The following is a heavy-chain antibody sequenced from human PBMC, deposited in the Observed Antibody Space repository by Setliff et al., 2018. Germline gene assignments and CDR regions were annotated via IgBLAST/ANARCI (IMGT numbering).Heavy chain of an antibody. V-gene: IGHV4-4*02. Sequence: SETLSLTCAVSGGSISSSNWWSWVRQPPGKGLEWIGEIYHSGSTNYNPSLKSRVTISVDKSKNQFSLKLSSVTAADTAVYYCASHSSGWYRGGYGTDVWGQGTTVTVSS. CDR3: ASHSSGWYRGGYGTDV. J-gene: IGHJ6*02. D-gene: IGHD6-19*01. CDR2: IYHSGST. CDR1: GGSISSSNW.